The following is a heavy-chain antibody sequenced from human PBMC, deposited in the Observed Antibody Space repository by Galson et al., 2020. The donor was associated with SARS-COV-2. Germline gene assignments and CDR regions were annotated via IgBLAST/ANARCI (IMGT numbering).Heavy chain of an antibody. CDR3: ARAGGYSYGPAPFDY. CDR2: IWYDGSDK. CDR1: GFTFSNYG. Sequence: GESLKISCAASGFTFSNYGMLWVRQAPGKGLECVTIIWYDGSDKYYADSVKGRFTISRDNSKNTLYLQMNSLRADDTAVYYCARAGGYSYGPAPFDYWGQGTLVTVSS. D-gene: IGHD5-18*01. J-gene: IGHJ4*02. V-gene: IGHV3-33*01.